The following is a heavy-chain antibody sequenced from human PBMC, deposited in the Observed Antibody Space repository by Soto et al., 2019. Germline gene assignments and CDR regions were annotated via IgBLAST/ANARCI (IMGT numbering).Heavy chain of an antibody. V-gene: IGHV1-3*01. Sequence: QVQLVQSGAEVKKPGASVKVSCKASGYTFTSYAMHWVRQAPGQRLEWMGWINAGNGNTKYSQKFQGRVTITRDTSASTAYMELSSLRSEDTAVYYCARDSSGEGPQGGFDYWGQGTLVTVSS. CDR2: INAGNGNT. D-gene: IGHD6-19*01. CDR3: ARDSSGEGPQGGFDY. J-gene: IGHJ4*02. CDR1: GYTFTSYA.